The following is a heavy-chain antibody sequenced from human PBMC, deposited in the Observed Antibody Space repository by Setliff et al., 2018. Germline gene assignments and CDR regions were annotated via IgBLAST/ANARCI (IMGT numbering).Heavy chain of an antibody. CDR3: ARSGDYGSGRLSP. CDR2: IHASGST. V-gene: IGHV4-61*02. Sequence: PSETLSLTCTVSGGSISSGDHYWSWIRQPAGKGLEWIGRIHASGSTNYNPSLKSRVTISVDTSKNQFSLKLTSVPAADTAVYYCARSGDYGSGRLSPWGQGTLVTVSS. CDR1: GGSISSGDHY. J-gene: IGHJ5*02. D-gene: IGHD3-10*01.